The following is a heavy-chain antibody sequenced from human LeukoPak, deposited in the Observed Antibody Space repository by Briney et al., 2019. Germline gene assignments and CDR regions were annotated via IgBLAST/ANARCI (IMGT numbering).Heavy chain of an antibody. V-gene: IGHV1-46*01. CDR3: ARDYGDNNWFDH. J-gene: IGHJ5*02. Sequence: GASVKVSCKASGYTFTSYYMHWVRQAPGQGLEWMGIINPSGGSTTSAQKFQGRVTMTRDTSTSTVYMELSSLRSEDTAVYYCARDYGDNNWFDHWGQGTLVTVSS. D-gene: IGHD4-17*01. CDR2: INPSGGST. CDR1: GYTFTSYY.